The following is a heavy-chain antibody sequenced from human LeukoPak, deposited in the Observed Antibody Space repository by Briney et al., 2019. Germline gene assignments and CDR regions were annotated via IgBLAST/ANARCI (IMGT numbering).Heavy chain of an antibody. CDR1: GSTFSRYN. J-gene: IGHJ2*01. D-gene: IGHD6-19*01. V-gene: IGHV3-21*01. CDR2: ITSSSSYI. CDR3: ARGAVSYSSGWYANWYLDL. Sequence: GGSLRLSCAASGSTFSRYNMNWVRQAPGKGLEWVSSITSSSSYIYYADSVKGRFTISSDNTKNSLYLQMNSLRAEDTAVYYCARGAVSYSSGWYANWYLDLWGRGTLVTVSS.